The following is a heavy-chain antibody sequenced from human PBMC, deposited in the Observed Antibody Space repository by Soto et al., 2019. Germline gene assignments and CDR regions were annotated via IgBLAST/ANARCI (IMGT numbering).Heavy chain of an antibody. V-gene: IGHV3-73*01. J-gene: IGHJ4*02. CDR3: AKLRETTRTFFDY. CDR2: IRTKTNNYAT. Sequence: GGSLRLSCAASGFTFSGSGIHWVRQASGKGLEWVGHIRTKTNNYATEYAASVRGRFIISRDDSKNTAYLQMASLTTEDTAVYYCAKLRETTRTFFDYWGQGTLVTVSS. CDR1: GFTFSGSG.